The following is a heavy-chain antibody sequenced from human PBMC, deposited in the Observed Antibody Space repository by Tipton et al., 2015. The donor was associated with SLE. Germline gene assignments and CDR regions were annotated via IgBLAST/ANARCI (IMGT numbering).Heavy chain of an antibody. Sequence: SLRLSCVASGFSFSSYSMIWVRQAPGKGLEWVSGMSWNGGYIGYADPVKGRFTISRDNAKKSLYLQMNSLRAEDTALYYCAKDMYYDSREAFDVWGQGTMVTVSS. V-gene: IGHV3-9*01. CDR2: MSWNGGYI. CDR1: GFSFSSYS. CDR3: AKDMYYDSREAFDV. D-gene: IGHD3-22*01. J-gene: IGHJ3*01.